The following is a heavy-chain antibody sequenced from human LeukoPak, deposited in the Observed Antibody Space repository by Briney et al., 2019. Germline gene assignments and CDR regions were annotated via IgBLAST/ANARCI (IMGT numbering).Heavy chain of an antibody. Sequence: SVKVSCKASGYTFTSYYMHWVRQAPGQGLEWMGGIIPIFGTANYAQKFQGRVTIAADKSTSTAYMELSSLRSEDTAVYYCARTRSSSSSWYGQFDYWGQGTLVTVPS. CDR2: IIPIFGTA. V-gene: IGHV1-69*06. D-gene: IGHD6-13*01. J-gene: IGHJ4*02. CDR1: GYTFTSYY. CDR3: ARTRSSSSSWYGQFDY.